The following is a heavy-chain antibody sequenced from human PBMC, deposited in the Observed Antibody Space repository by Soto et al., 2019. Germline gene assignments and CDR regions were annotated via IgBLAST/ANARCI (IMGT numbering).Heavy chain of an antibody. CDR1: GFTINRND. Sequence: QAGGSLRLSCAASGFTINRNDMYWVRQAPGKGLEWVAVMSFDGNHQHYADSVKGRFTISRDNSKNTLSLEMNSLRRDDTAVYYCASCERCPRVGVDYYDLDVWGQGTTVTVSS. CDR2: MSFDGNHQ. V-gene: IGHV3-30*03. CDR3: ASCERCPRVGVDYYDLDV. J-gene: IGHJ6*02. D-gene: IGHD1-1*01.